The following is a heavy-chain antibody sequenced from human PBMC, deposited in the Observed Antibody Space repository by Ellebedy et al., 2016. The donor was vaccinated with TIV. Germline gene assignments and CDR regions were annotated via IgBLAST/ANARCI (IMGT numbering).Heavy chain of an antibody. V-gene: IGHV3-23*01. Sequence: PGGSLRLSCAASGFTFSTYTMSWVRQAPGKGLEWVSAIRGSGRSPYYADSVKGRFTVSRDNSRNTLYLQMNSLRAEETAVYYCAKDKEWLVSALPTYYGMDVWGQGTTFTVSS. D-gene: IGHD6-19*01. J-gene: IGHJ6*02. CDR1: GFTFSTYT. CDR2: IRGSGRSP. CDR3: AKDKEWLVSALPTYYGMDV.